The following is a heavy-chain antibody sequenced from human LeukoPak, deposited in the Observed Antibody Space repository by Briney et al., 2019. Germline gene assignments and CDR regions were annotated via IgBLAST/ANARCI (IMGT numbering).Heavy chain of an antibody. CDR2: INHSGST. V-gene: IGHV4-34*01. Sequence: SETLSLTCPVYGGSFSGYYWSWIRQPPGKGLEWIGEINHSGSTNYNPSLKSRVTISVDTSKNQFSLKLSSVTAADTAVYYCARGGPYSSGWSVYYYYGMDVWGKGTTVTVSS. D-gene: IGHD6-19*01. CDR1: GGSFSGYY. CDR3: ARGGPYSSGWSVYYYYGMDV. J-gene: IGHJ6*04.